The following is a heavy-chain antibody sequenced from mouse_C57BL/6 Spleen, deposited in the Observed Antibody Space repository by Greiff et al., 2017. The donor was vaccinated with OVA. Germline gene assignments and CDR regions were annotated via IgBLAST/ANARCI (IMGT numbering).Heavy chain of an antibody. D-gene: IGHD2-3*01. V-gene: IGHV5-4*01. Sequence: EVQLVESGGGLVKPGGSLKLSCAASGFTFSSYAMSWVRQTPEKRLEWVATISDGGSYTYYPDNVKGRFTISRDNAKNNLYLQMSHLKSEDTAMYYCARDQGSMMVTRYFDVWGTGTTGTVSS. CDR3: ARDQGSMMVTRYFDV. CDR2: ISDGGSYT. J-gene: IGHJ1*03. CDR1: GFTFSSYA.